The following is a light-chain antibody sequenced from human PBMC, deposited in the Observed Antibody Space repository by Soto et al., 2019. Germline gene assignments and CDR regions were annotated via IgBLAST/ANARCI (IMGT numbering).Light chain of an antibody. CDR2: GAS. J-gene: IGKJ2*01. V-gene: IGKV3-20*01. CDR1: QSVSSSY. Sequence: EIVLTQSPGTLSLSPGERATLSCRASQSVSSSYLAWYQQKPGQAPRLLIYGASSRATGIPDRFSGSGSGTDFTLTISRLEPEDFAVHYCQQYGSSPSYTFGQGTKLDIK. CDR3: QQYGSSPSYT.